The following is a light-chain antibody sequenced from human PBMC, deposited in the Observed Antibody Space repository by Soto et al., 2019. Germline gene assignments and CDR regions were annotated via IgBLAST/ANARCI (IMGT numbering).Light chain of an antibody. V-gene: IGKV1-12*01. CDR1: QGIDNW. J-gene: IGKJ2*01. CDR2: VAS. Sequence: DIQITQSPSSVSAYVGDRGTITCRASQGIDNWQAWYQQKPGKAPTLLIYVASNLQSGVPSIFSGSGSGTEFTLTISSMQPEHFANYYCQQAKSFPYTFVQGTKM. CDR3: QQAKSFPYT.